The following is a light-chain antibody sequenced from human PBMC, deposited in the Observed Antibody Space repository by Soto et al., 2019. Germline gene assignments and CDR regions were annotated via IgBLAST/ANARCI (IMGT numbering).Light chain of an antibody. Sequence: QSVLTQPPSASGTLGQRVTISCSGSSSNIGINAVNWYQQLPGTAPKLVIYDNNQRPSGVPDRFSGSKSGISASLAISGLQSEDEADYSCAAWDDSLNGLVFGTGTKLTVL. J-gene: IGLJ1*01. CDR1: SSNIGINA. V-gene: IGLV1-44*01. CDR2: DNN. CDR3: AAWDDSLNGLV.